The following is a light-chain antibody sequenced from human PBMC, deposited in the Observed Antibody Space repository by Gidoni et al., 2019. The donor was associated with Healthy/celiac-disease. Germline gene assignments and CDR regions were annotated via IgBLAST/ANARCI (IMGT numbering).Light chain of an antibody. CDR3: QQSYSTPPT. J-gene: IGKJ1*01. CDR2: AAS. CDR1: QSISSY. Sequence: DIQMTQPPSSLSASVGDRVTITCRESQSISSYLNWYQQTPGKAPKLLIYAASRLQSGVPSRFSGSGSGTDFTLTISSLQPEDFATYYCQQSYSTPPTFGQGTKVEIK. V-gene: IGKV1-39*01.